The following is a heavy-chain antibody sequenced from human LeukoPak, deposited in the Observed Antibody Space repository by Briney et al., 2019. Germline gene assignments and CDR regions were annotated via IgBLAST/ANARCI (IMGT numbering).Heavy chain of an antibody. Sequence: GGSLRLSCAASGFTFSSYSMNWVRQAPGKGLEWVSAISGSGGSTYYADSVKGRFTISRDNSKNTLYLQMNSLRAEDTAAYYCAKGDYVWGSYRAFDYWGQGTLVTVSS. D-gene: IGHD3-16*02. J-gene: IGHJ4*02. CDR2: ISGSGGST. CDR3: AKGDYVWGSYRAFDY. V-gene: IGHV3-23*01. CDR1: GFTFSSYS.